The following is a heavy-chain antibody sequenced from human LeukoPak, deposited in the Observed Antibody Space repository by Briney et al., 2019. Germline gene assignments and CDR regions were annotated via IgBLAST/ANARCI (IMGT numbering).Heavy chain of an antibody. CDR2: ISYDGSNK. J-gene: IGHJ4*02. V-gene: IGHV3-30*18. CDR1: GFTFSSYG. CDR3: AKDGAVVVVVAATKLQYYFDY. D-gene: IGHD2-15*01. Sequence: PGGSLRLSCAASGFTFSSYGMHWVRQAPGKGLGWVAVISYDGSNKYYADSVKGRFTISRDNSKNTLYLRMNSLRAEDTAVYYCAKDGAVVVVVAATKLQYYFDYWGQGTLVTVSS.